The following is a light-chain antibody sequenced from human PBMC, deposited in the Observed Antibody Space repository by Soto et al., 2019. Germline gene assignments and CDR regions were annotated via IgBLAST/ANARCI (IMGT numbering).Light chain of an antibody. Sequence: EIVMTQPPATLSVSPGERPTLSCRASQSVSSNLAWYQQKPGQAPRLLIYVASTRATGIPARFSGSGSGTEFTLTISSLQSEDFAVYYCQQYNNWPPRWTIGQGTKVDIK. CDR1: QSVSSN. CDR3: QQYNNWPPRWT. CDR2: VAS. J-gene: IGKJ1*01. V-gene: IGKV3-15*01.